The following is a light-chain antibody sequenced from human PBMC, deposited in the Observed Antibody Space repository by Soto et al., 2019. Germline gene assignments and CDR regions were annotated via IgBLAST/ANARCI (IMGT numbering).Light chain of an antibody. Sequence: QSVLTQPPSASATPGQSVTISCSGSNSNIGTNTVNWYQQLPGTAPRLLIYTNNQRPSGVPQRFSGSKTGTSASPAIGGLQSEDGADYYCAAWDDSLGAYVFGTGTKVTVL. V-gene: IGLV1-44*01. J-gene: IGLJ1*01. CDR3: AAWDDSLGAYV. CDR1: NSNIGTNT. CDR2: TNN.